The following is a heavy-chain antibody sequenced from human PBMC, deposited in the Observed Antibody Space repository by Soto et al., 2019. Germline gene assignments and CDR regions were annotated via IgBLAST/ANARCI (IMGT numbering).Heavy chain of an antibody. CDR2: INGDGTAT. J-gene: IGHJ5*02. Sequence: EVQLLESGGGLVQPGGSLRLSCAASGLTLRSSAMTWVRQAPGKGLEWISSINGDGTATYYGNAVKGRFTISKDISKYTLYLQMDSLRAEDTAVYFCAKITRSWGQGTLVTVSS. CDR3: AKITRS. CDR1: GLTLRSSA. D-gene: IGHD3-3*01. V-gene: IGHV3-23*01.